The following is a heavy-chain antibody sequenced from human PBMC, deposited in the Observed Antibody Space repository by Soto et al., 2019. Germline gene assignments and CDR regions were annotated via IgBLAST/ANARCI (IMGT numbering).Heavy chain of an antibody. D-gene: IGHD3-22*01. V-gene: IGHV3-20*04. CDR3: ARGHGTYYYDSSGYRDAFDI. CDR1: GFTFDDYG. J-gene: IGHJ3*02. CDR2: INWNGGST. Sequence: PGGSLRLSCAASGFTFDDYGMSWARQAPGKGLEWVSGINWNGGSTGYADSVKGRFTISRDNAKNSLYLQMNSLRAEDTALYYCARGHGTYYYDSSGYRDAFDIWGQGTMVTVSS.